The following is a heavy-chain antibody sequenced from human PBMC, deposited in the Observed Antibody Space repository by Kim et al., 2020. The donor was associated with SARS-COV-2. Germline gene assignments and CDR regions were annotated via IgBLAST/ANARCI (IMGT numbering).Heavy chain of an antibody. D-gene: IGHD2-2*01. CDR3: ARGHLRRPYCTSTDCFGGENYMDY. J-gene: IGHJ4*02. V-gene: IGHV4-34*01. CDR2: VDHGGST. CDR1: GGSFSGYY. Sequence: SETLSLTCAVYGGSFSGYYWTWVRQPPGKGLEWIGEVDHGGSTNYNPSLKSRVTISVDTSKNQISLKLSSVTAADTAVYYCARGHLRRPYCTSTDCFGGENYMDYWGQVNLVTVSS.